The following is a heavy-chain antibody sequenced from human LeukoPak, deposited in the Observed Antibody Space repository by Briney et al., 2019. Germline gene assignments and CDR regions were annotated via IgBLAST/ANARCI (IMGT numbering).Heavy chain of an antibody. Sequence: GGSLRLSCAASGFTFSSYAMHWVRQAPGKGLEWVAVISYDGSNKYYADSVKGRFTISRDNSKNTLYLQMNSLRAEDTAVYYCARVPVESIISPYYYYGMDVWGQGTTVTVSS. CDR3: ARVPVESIISPYYYYGMDV. CDR1: GFTFSSYA. D-gene: IGHD3-10*01. J-gene: IGHJ6*02. V-gene: IGHV3-30*07. CDR2: ISYDGSNK.